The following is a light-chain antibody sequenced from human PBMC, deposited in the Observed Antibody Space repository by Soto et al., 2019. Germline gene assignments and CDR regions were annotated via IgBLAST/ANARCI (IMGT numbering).Light chain of an antibody. Sequence: EIVLTQSPATLSLSPGERATLSCRASQSVSSSYLAWYQQKPGPAPRLLIYGASSRATGIPDRFSGSGSWTAFTLAISRLEPEDFAVYYCQQYGSSPQTFGQGTKVELK. CDR3: QQYGSSPQT. V-gene: IGKV3-20*01. CDR2: GAS. J-gene: IGKJ1*01. CDR1: QSVSSSY.